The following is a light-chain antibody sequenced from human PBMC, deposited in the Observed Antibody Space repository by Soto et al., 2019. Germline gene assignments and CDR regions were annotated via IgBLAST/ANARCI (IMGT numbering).Light chain of an antibody. CDR2: AVS. V-gene: IGKV3-20*01. Sequence: DIVLTQSPGTQSLSPGERATLSCRASQSVDSRYLAWYQQKPGQAPRLLIYAVSSRATGIPDRFSGSGSGTDFTLTISRLEPEDLAEYYCQQYGSSPRYSFGQGTKLEIK. CDR1: QSVDSRY. J-gene: IGKJ2*03. CDR3: QQYGSSPRYS.